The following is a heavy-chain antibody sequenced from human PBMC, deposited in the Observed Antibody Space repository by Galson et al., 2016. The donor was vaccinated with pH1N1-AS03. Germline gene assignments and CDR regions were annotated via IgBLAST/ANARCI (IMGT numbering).Heavy chain of an antibody. V-gene: IGHV3-48*01. CDR2: ISSSSNTI. J-gene: IGHJ6*03. CDR3: AREGKNRFRDYYYMDV. D-gene: IGHD2/OR15-2a*01. Sequence: SLRLSCAASRFTFSSYGMNWVRQAPGKGLEWLSYISSSSNTIYYADSVKGRFTISRDYGQNSLYLQMNGLRAEDTAVYYCAREGKNRFRDYYYMDVWGKGTTVTVSS. CDR1: RFTFSSYG.